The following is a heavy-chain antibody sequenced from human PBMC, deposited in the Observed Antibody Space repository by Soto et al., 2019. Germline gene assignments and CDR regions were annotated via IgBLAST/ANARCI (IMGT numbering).Heavy chain of an antibody. V-gene: IGHV1-18*01. D-gene: IGHD5-18*01. J-gene: IGHJ4*02. CDR2: ITIYNGVT. CDR1: GYTFSTSS. Sequence: QVQLVQSGGQGMQPGASVTVSCKASGYTFSTSSITWVRQPPGQGLECLGWITIYNGVTKYAQSVQGRVTMTADTASDTAYMELRSLRSADTAVYYCARNTSEGFDSWGQGTLVTVSS. CDR3: ARNTSEGFDS.